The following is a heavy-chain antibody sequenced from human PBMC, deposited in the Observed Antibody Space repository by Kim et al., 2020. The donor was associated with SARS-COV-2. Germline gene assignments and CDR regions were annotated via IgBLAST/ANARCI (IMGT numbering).Heavy chain of an antibody. V-gene: IGHV4-34*01. J-gene: IGHJ4*02. CDR3: ASRFYTAMVLRDY. D-gene: IGHD5-18*01. CDR2: INHSGST. Sequence: SETLSLTCAVYGGSFSGYYWSWIRQPPGKGLEWIGEINHSGSTNYNPSLKSRVTISVDTSKNQFSLKLSSVTAADTAVYYCASRFYTAMVLRDYWGQGTLVTVSS. CDR1: GGSFSGYY.